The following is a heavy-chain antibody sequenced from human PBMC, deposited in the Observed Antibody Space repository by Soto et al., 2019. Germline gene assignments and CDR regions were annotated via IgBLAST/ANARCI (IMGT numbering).Heavy chain of an antibody. CDR2: IKQDGSEK. J-gene: IGHJ6*02. V-gene: IGHV3-7*05. CDR3: AREGYSGYDGYYYYGGMDV. D-gene: IGHD5-12*01. CDR1: GFTFSSYW. Sequence: EVQLVESGGGLVQPGGSLRLSCAASGFTFSSYWMSWVRQAPGKGLEWVANIKQDGSEKYYVDSVKGRFTISRDNAKNSLYVEMNSPRGEDTAVYYCAREGYSGYDGYYYYGGMDVWGQGTTVTVSS.